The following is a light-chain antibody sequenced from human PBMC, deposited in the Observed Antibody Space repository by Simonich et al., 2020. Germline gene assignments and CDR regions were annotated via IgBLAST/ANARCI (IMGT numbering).Light chain of an antibody. CDR2: YDD. CDR1: SSNIGNNA. V-gene: IGLV1-36*01. CDR3: AAWDDRLNGYV. Sequence: QSVLTQPPSVSEAPRQRVTISCSGSSSNIGNNAVNWYQQLPGKAPKLLIYYDDLLPSGVSDRFSGSKSGTSASLAISGLQSEDEADYYSAAWDDRLNGYVFGTGTKVTVL. J-gene: IGLJ1*01.